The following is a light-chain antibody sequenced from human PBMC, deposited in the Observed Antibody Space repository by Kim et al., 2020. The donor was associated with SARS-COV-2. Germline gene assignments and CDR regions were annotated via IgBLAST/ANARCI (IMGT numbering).Light chain of an antibody. CDR1: SPRSYY. CDR2: GKN. CDR3: NSRDSSGNHVV. Sequence: GRTVRITCQGDSPRSYYASWYQQKPGQAPVLVIYGKNNRPSGIPDRFSGSRSGNTASLTITGAQAEDEADYYCNSRDSSGNHVVFGGGTQLTVL. V-gene: IGLV3-19*01. J-gene: IGLJ2*01.